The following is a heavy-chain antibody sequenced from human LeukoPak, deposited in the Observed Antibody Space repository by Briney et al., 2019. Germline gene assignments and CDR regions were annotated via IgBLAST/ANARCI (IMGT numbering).Heavy chain of an antibody. D-gene: IGHD6-25*01. Sequence: SETLSLTCTVSGGSISNYYWSWIRQPAGKGLEWIGRISASGNTNYNPSLKSRVTMSVDTSMNLFALKLSSVTAADTAVYYCARQGVAAAIDYWGQGTLVTVSS. CDR3: ARQGVAAAIDY. CDR1: GGSISNYY. J-gene: IGHJ4*02. CDR2: ISASGNT. V-gene: IGHV4-4*07.